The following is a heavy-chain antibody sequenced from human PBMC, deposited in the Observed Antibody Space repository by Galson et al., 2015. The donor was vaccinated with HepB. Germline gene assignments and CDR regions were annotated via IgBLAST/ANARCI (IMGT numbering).Heavy chain of an antibody. V-gene: IGHV3-30*18. D-gene: IGHD1-26*01. J-gene: IGHJ3*02. CDR2: ISYDGSNK. CDR1: GFTFSSYG. Sequence: LRLSCAASGFTFSSYGMHWVRQAPGKGLEWVAVISYDGSNKYYADSVKGRFTISRDNSKNTLYLQMNSLRAEDTAVYYCAKDNSGSYYAFDIWGQGTMVTVSS. CDR3: AKDNSGSYYAFDI.